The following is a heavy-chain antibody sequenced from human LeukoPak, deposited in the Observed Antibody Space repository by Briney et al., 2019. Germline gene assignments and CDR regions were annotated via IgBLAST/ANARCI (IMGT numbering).Heavy chain of an antibody. D-gene: IGHD3-10*01. CDR1: GFTVSSNY. CDR3: ARGAYGSGILGKLDY. J-gene: IGHJ4*02. V-gene: IGHV3-20*04. Sequence: RPGGSLRLSCAASGFTVSSNYMSWVRQAPGKGLEWVSGINWNGGSTGYADSVKGRFTISRDNAKNSLYLQMNRLRAEDTALYYCARGAYGSGILGKLDYWGQGTLVTVSS. CDR2: INWNGGST.